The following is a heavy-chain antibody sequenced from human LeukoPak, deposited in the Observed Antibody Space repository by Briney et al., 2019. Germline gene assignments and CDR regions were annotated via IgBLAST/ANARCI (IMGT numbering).Heavy chain of an antibody. V-gene: IGHV3-7*01. CDR1: GFTFSSYW. CDR3: ARELGYGGVFDY. CDR2: IKQDGSEK. D-gene: IGHD4-23*01. J-gene: IGHJ4*02. Sequence: PGGSLRLSCAASGFTFSSYWMSWVRQAPGKRLEWVAHIKQDGSEKYYVDSVKGRFTISRDNSKNSLYLQMNRLRAEDTAVYYCARELGYGGVFDYWGQGTLVTVSS.